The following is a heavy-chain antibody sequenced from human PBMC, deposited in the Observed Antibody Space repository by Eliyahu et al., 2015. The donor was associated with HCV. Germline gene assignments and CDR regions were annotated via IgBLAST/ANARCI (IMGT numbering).Heavy chain of an antibody. V-gene: IGHV4-34*02. D-gene: IGHD2-15*01. CDR2: IDHTGTT. CDR3: AEEHRRIYCRGDNCYSLV. Sequence: QGQLQQWGAGXLKPSETLSLTCAVNGXFRGYHWAWIRQSPGKRXEWIGEIDHTGTTDYNESLKSRVTMSIDSPRKYLSLRLTSVNAADTAVYYCAEEHRRIYCRGDNCYSLVWGQGTLVTVSS. J-gene: IGHJ4*02. CDR1: GXFRGYH.